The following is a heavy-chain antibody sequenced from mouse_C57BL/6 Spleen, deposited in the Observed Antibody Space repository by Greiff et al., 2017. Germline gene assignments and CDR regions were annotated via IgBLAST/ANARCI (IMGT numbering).Heavy chain of an antibody. Sequence: EVHLVESGGGLVQPKGSLKLSCAASGFTFNTYAMHWVRQAPGKGLEWVARIRSKSSNYATYYADSVKDRFTISRDASQSMLYLQMNNLKTEDTAMYYCVRGDYYGSSYLYAMDYWGQGTSVTVSS. CDR2: IRSKSSNYAT. CDR3: VRGDYYGSSYLYAMDY. D-gene: IGHD1-1*01. CDR1: GFTFNTYA. J-gene: IGHJ4*01. V-gene: IGHV10-3*01.